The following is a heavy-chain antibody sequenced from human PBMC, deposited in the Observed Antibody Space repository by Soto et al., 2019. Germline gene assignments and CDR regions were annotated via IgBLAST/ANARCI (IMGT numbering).Heavy chain of an antibody. V-gene: IGHV3-53*01. D-gene: IGHD1-1*01. Sequence: EVQLVESGGGLIQPGGSLRLSCAASGFTVSSNYMSWVRQAPGKGLEWVSVIYSGGSTYYADSVKGRFTISRDNSKNTLYLQMNSLRAEDTAVYYCARAQPERRWVDYYYGMDVWGQGTTVTVSS. J-gene: IGHJ6*02. CDR3: ARAQPERRWVDYYYGMDV. CDR1: GFTVSSNY. CDR2: IYSGGST.